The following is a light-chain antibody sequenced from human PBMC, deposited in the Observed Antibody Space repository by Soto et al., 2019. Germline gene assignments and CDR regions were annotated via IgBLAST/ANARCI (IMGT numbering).Light chain of an antibody. CDR3: QQSFTTPS. V-gene: IGKV1-39*01. CDR2: ATS. Sequence: DIQMTQSPSSLSASVVDICNITGRASQTVSSYLNWYQQKPGTVPKLLIYATSNLQSGVPSRFSGRGFGTDFTLTISSLQPEDFATYYCQQSFTTPSFGQGTRLENK. J-gene: IGKJ5*01. CDR1: QTVSSY.